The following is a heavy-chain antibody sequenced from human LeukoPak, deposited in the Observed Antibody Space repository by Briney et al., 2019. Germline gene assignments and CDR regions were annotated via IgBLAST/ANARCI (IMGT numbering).Heavy chain of an antibody. CDR1: GYTLTELS. D-gene: IGHD1-14*01. CDR3: ARSSGRSPNRDYMDV. CDR2: FDPEDGET. Sequence: ASVKVSCKVSGYTLTELSMHWVRQPPGKGLNWMGGFDPEDGETIYAQKFQGRVTMTEDTSTDTAYMELSSLRSEDTAVYYCARSSGRSPNRDYMDVWGKGTTVTISS. J-gene: IGHJ6*03. V-gene: IGHV1-24*01.